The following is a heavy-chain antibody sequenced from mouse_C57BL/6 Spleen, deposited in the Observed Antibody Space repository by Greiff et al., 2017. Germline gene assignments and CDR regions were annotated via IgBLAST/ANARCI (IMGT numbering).Heavy chain of an antibody. CDR3: ARWCPYYGSSYHYFDY. D-gene: IGHD1-1*01. J-gene: IGHJ2*01. CDR2: INPSNGGT. CDR1: GYTFTSYW. V-gene: IGHV1-53*01. Sequence: QVQLQQPGTELVKPGASVKLSCKASGYTFTSYWMHWVKQRPGQGLEWIGNINPSNGGTNYNEKFKSKATLTVDKSSSTAYMQLSSLTSEDSAVYYCARWCPYYGSSYHYFDYWGQGTTLTVSS.